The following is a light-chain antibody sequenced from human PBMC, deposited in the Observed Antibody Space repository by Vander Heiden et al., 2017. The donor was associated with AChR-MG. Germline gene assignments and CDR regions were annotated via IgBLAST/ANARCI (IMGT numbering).Light chain of an antibody. CDR2: DDS. V-gene: IGLV3-21*03. CDR1: NIGSKS. J-gene: IGLJ3*02. CDR3: QVWDSSSDPWV. Sequence: SYVLTPPPSVSEAPGKTARITSGGNNIGSKSVHWYQQKPGQAPVLVVYDDSDRPSGIPERFSGSNSGNTATLTISRVEAGDEADYYCQVWDSSSDPWVFGGGTKLTVL.